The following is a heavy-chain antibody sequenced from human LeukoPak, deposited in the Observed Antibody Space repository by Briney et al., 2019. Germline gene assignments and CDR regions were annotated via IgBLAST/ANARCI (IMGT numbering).Heavy chain of an antibody. CDR1: GYTFTSYD. Sequence: ASVKVSCKAPGYTFTSYDINWVRQATGQGLEWMGWMNPNSGNTGYAQKFQGRVTMTRNTSISTAYMELSSLRSEDTAVYYCARREPPQQWLVRFDPWGQGTLVTVSS. CDR2: MNPNSGNT. CDR3: ARREPPQQWLVRFDP. D-gene: IGHD6-19*01. V-gene: IGHV1-8*01. J-gene: IGHJ5*02.